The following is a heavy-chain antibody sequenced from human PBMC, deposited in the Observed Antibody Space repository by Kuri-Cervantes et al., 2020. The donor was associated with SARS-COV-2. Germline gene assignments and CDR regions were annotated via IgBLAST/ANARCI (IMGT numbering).Heavy chain of an antibody. V-gene: IGHV2-26*01. CDR2: VFSNDEK. D-gene: IGHD4-17*01. J-gene: IGHJ6*03. CDR3: GRILDGDYGAANYYYYYYMDV. Sequence: SGPTLVYPTETLTLTCTVSGSSLSNARMGVSWIRQPTGKALEWLAHVFSNDEKSYSTSLKSRLTISKETSKSQVVLTMTNMDPVDTATYYCGRILDGDYGAANYYYYYYMDVWGKGTTVTVSS. CDR1: GSSLSNARMG.